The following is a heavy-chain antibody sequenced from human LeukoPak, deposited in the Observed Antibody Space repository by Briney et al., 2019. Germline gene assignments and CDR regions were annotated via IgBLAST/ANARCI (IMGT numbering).Heavy chain of an antibody. D-gene: IGHD3-10*01. J-gene: IGHJ4*02. V-gene: IGHV4-39*01. CDR3: ARYYYGSGSYYYFDS. CDR2: IYYSGST. CDR1: GGSISSSSYY. Sequence: SETLSLTCTVSGGSISSSSYYWGWIRQPPGKGLGWIGNIYYSGSTYYNPSLKSRVTMSVDTPKNQFSLKLSSVTAADTAVYYCARYYYGSGSYYYFDSWGQGTLVTVSS.